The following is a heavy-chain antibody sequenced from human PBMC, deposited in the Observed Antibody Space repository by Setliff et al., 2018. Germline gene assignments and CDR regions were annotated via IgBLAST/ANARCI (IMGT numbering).Heavy chain of an antibody. J-gene: IGHJ4*02. CDR1: GFTLRSYW. D-gene: IGHD1-26*01. V-gene: IGHV3-7*03. Sequence: GGSLRLSCAASGFTLRSYWMSWVRQAPGKGLEWVANIKKDGSIKYYLDSVRGRFTISRDDSKNTLYVQMNSLKTEDTAVYFCTTEWDGTYPFDYWGQGTLVTVSS. CDR3: TTEWDGTYPFDY. CDR2: IKKDGSIK.